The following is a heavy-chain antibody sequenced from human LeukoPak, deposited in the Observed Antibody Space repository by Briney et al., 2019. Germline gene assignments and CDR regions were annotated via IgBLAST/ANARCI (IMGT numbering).Heavy chain of an antibody. CDR3: AREGVVGATSIPGYFDP. CDR2: TYYRSKWYN. CDR1: GDSVSINSAA. V-gene: IGHV6-1*01. Sequence: SQTLSLTFAISGDSVSINSAAWNWIRQSPARGLEWLGRTYYRSKWYNDYAVSVKSRITVNPDTSKTPFSLQLNSVTPEDTAVYYCAREGVVGATSIPGYFDPGGRGPLVTVSS. D-gene: IGHD1-26*01. J-gene: IGHJ2*01.